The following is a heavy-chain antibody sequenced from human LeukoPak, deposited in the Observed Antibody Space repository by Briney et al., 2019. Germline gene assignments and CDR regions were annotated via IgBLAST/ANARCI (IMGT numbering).Heavy chain of an antibody. D-gene: IGHD3-9*01. V-gene: IGHV1-69*05. CDR2: IIPIFGTA. J-gene: IGHJ6*03. Sequence: SVKVSCKASGGTFSSYAISWVRQAPGQGLEWMGGIIPIFGTANYAQKFQGRVTITTDESTSTAYMELSSLRSEDTAVYYCARQYYDILTGSDDYYYYMDVWGKGTTVTVSS. CDR3: ARQYYDILTGSDDYYYYMDV. CDR1: GGTFSSYA.